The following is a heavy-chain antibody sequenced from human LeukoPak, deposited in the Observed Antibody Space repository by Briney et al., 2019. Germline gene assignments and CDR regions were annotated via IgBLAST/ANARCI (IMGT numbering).Heavy chain of an antibody. V-gene: IGHV1-2*02. CDR3: ARDNLGYCTNGVCYTGDFDY. Sequence: ASVKVSCKASGYTFTGYYMHWVRQAPGQGLEWMGWINPNSGGTNYVQKFQGSVNMTRDTSISTAYMELSRLRSDDTAVYYCARDNLGYCTNGVCYTGDFDYWGQGTLVTVSS. CDR2: INPNSGGT. CDR1: GYTFTGYY. J-gene: IGHJ4*02. D-gene: IGHD2-8*01.